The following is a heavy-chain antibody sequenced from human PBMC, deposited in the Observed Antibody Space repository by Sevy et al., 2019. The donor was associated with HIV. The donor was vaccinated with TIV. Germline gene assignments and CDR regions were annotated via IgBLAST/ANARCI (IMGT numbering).Heavy chain of an antibody. V-gene: IGHV4-59*01. CDR2: IYYSGST. D-gene: IGHD4-17*01. Sequence: SETLSLTCTVSRGSISSYYWNWIRQPPGKGLEWIGYIYYSGSTNYNPSLKSRVTISLDTSKNQFSLKLSSVTAADTAVYYCARGQTTVVTWNYYYYMDVWGKGTTVTVSS. CDR3: ARGQTTVVTWNYYYYMDV. J-gene: IGHJ6*03. CDR1: RGSISSYY.